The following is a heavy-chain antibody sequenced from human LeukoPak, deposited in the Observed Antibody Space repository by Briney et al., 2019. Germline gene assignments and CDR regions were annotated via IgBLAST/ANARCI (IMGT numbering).Heavy chain of an antibody. V-gene: IGHV3-21*01. CDR2: ISSRGSYT. J-gene: IGHJ4*01. CDR1: GFTFNTYE. D-gene: IGHD2-15*01. Sequence: GGSLRLSCAASGFTFNTYEMSWVRQAPGKGLEWVSYISSRGSYTYYADSVKGRFTISRDNAKNSLSLQMNSLRDEDTALYYCARVRQGWYFDFWGQGTLVTVSS. CDR3: ARVRQGWYFDF.